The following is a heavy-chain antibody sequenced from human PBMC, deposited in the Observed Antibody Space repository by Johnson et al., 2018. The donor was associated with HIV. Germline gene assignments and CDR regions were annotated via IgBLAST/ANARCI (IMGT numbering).Heavy chain of an antibody. D-gene: IGHD1-14*01. CDR2: ISYDGNNK. CDR3: ARNPDTGDAFDI. V-gene: IGHV3-30-3*01. Sequence: QVQLVESGGGLVQPGGSLRLSCAASGFTFSNYAMHWVRQAPGKGLEWVAVISYDGNNKYYADSVKGRFTISRDNSKNTLYLQLNGLRAEDTAVYYCARNPDTGDAFDIWGQGTMVTVSS. CDR1: GFTFSNYA. J-gene: IGHJ3*02.